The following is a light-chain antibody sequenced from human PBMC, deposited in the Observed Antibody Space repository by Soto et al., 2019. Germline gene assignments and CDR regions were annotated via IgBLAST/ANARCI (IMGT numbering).Light chain of an antibody. CDR2: LGS. CDR1: QSLLHSNGYNY. V-gene: IGKV2-28*01. CDR3: MQALQAQLT. J-gene: IGKJ4*01. Sequence: DIVMTQSPLSLPVTPGEPASISCRSSQSLLHSNGYNYLDWYLQKPGQSPQLLIYLGSNRASGVPERFSFSGSGKDFTLKTSRVEAEDVGVYYCMQALQAQLTVGGGTKVDIK.